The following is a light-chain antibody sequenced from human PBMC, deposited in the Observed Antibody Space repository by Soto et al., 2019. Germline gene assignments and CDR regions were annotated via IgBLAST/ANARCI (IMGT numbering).Light chain of an antibody. CDR3: SSYSTSSTLV. CDR1: SSDVGGYKY. V-gene: IGLV2-14*03. J-gene: IGLJ3*02. Sequence: QSALTQPASVSGSPGQSITISCTGTSSDVGGYKYVSWYQQYPGKAPKLMIYEVSNRPSGVSNRFSGSKSANTASLTISGLQAEDEADYYCSSYSTSSTLVFGGGTQLTVL. CDR2: EVS.